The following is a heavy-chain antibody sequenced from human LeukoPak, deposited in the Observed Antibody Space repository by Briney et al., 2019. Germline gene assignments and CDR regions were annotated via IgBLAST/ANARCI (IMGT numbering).Heavy chain of an antibody. J-gene: IGHJ4*02. CDR1: GASITSGGYY. D-gene: IGHD4-23*01. CDR3: ARYGGQSEFDY. V-gene: IGHV4-39*01. Sequence: SETLSLTCTVSGASITSGGYYWTWIRQPPGKGLEWIASIHYSGITYYNPSLKSRVTISVDTSKNQFSLKLSSVTAADTAVYYCARYGGQSEFDYWGQGTLVTVSS. CDR2: IHYSGIT.